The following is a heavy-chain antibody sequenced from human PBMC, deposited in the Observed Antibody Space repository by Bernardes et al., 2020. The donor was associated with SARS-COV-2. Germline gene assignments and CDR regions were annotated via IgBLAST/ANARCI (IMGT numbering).Heavy chain of an antibody. CDR1: GGSFSGYY. V-gene: IGHV4-34*01. D-gene: IGHD3-3*01. CDR3: ARGGYDFWSGYPKNWFDP. Sequence: SETLSLTCAVYGGSFSGYYWSWIRQPPGKGLEWIGEINHSGGTNYNPSLKSRITISVDTSKNQFSLKLSSVIAADTAVYYCARGGYDFWSGYPKNWFDPWGQGTLVTVSS. J-gene: IGHJ5*02. CDR2: INHSGGT.